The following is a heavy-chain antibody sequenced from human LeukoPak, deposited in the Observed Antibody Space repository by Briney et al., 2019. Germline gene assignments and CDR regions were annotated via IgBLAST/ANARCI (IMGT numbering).Heavy chain of an antibody. CDR3: ARGPHGYYYDSSGYSPFDY. D-gene: IGHD3-22*01. J-gene: IGHJ4*02. Sequence: PGGSLRLSCAASGFTFSSYSMNWVRQAPGKGLEWVSYISSSSSTIYYADSVKGRFTISRDNAKNSLYLQMNSLRAEDTAVYYCARGPHGYYYDSSGYSPFDYWGQGTLVTVSS. CDR2: ISSSSSTI. CDR1: GFTFSSYS. V-gene: IGHV3-48*04.